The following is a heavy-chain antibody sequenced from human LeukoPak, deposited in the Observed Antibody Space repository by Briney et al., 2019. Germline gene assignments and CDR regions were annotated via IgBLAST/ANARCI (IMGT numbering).Heavy chain of an antibody. CDR2: ISYDGSNK. CDR1: GFTFRNYS. J-gene: IGHJ4*02. V-gene: IGHV3-30-3*01. D-gene: IGHD6-13*01. CDR3: ARDARPYSSSWYAPGN. Sequence: GRSLRLSCAASGFTFRNYSMHWVRQAPGKWLEWVAVISYDGSNKYYADYVKGRFTISRDNSKNTLYLQMNSLRAEDTAVYYCARDARPYSSSWYAPGNWGQGTLVTVSS.